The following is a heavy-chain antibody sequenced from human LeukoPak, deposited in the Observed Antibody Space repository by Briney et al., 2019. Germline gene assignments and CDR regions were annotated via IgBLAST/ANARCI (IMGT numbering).Heavy chain of an antibody. J-gene: IGHJ5*02. CDR2: FDPEDGET. CDR3: ASGVNLIAAAGNWFDP. D-gene: IGHD6-13*01. CDR1: GYTLTELS. Sequence: GASVKVSCTVSGYTLTELSMHWVRQAPGKGLEWMGGFDPEDGETIYAQKFQGRVTMTEDTSTDTAYMELSSLRSEDTAVYYCASGVNLIAAAGNWFDPWGQGTLVTVSS. V-gene: IGHV1-24*01.